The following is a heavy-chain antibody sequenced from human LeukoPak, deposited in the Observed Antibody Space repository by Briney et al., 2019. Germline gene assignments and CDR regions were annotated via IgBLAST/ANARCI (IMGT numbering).Heavy chain of an antibody. V-gene: IGHV4-39*01. Sequence: SETLSLTCTVSGSSISSSSYYWGWIRQPPGKGLEWIGSIYYSGSTYYNPSLKSRVTISVDTSKNQFSLKLSSVTAADTAVYYCARPHKVGATSYDYWGQGTLVTVSS. CDR3: ARPHKVGATSYDY. CDR1: GSSISSSSYY. J-gene: IGHJ4*02. CDR2: IYYSGST. D-gene: IGHD1-26*01.